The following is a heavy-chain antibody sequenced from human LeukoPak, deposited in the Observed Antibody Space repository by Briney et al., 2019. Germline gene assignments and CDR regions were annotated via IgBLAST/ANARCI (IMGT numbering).Heavy chain of an antibody. D-gene: IGHD6-13*01. CDR3: AREGRSSWYGPNYFDY. V-gene: IGHV4-59*01. J-gene: IGHJ4*02. CDR2: IYYSGST. CDR1: GGSISSYY. Sequence: SETLSLTCTVSGGSISSYYWSWIRQPPGKGLEWIGYIYYSGSTNYNPSPKSRVTISVDTSKNQFSLKLSSVTAADTAVYYCAREGRSSWYGPNYFDYWGQGTLVTVSS.